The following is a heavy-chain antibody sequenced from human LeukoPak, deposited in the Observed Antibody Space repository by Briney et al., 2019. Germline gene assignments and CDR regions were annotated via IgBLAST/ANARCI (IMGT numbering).Heavy chain of an antibody. Sequence: ASVKVSCKASGYTFTGYYMHWVRQAPGQGLEWMGIINPSGGSSNYVQKFQGRVTMTRDTSTSTVYLELSSLKSDDTAMYYCAGGGFGESMGPHHYWGQGTLVTVSS. D-gene: IGHD3-10*01. V-gene: IGHV1-46*01. CDR3: AGGGFGESMGPHHY. J-gene: IGHJ4*02. CDR2: INPSGGSS. CDR1: GYTFTGYY.